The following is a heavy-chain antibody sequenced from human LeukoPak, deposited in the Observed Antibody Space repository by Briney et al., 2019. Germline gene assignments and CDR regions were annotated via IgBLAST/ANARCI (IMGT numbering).Heavy chain of an antibody. D-gene: IGHD5-12*01. V-gene: IGHV4-39*01. CDR2: IYYSGST. CDR1: GGSISSSNYY. Sequence: SETLSLTCTVCGGSISSSNYYWGWIRQPPGKGLERIGSIYYSGSTYYNPSLKSRVTISVDTSKNQFSLKLSSVTAADTAVYYCASIVATIHIDYWGQGTLVTVSS. CDR3: ASIVATIHIDY. J-gene: IGHJ4*02.